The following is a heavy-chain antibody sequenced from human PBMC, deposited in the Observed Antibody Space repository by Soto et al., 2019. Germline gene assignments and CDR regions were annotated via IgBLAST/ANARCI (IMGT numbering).Heavy chain of an antibody. CDR1: GGSISSGGYY. Sequence: QVQLQESGPGLVKPSQTLSLTCTVSGGSISSGGYYWSWIRQHPGKGLEWIGYIYYSGSTYYNPSLKSRVTISVDTSKNQFSRKLSSVTAADTAVYYCASRGDIFTGYYIPYYYGMDVWGQGTTVTVSS. J-gene: IGHJ6*02. CDR2: IYYSGST. V-gene: IGHV4-31*03. D-gene: IGHD3-9*01. CDR3: ASRGDIFTGYYIPYYYGMDV.